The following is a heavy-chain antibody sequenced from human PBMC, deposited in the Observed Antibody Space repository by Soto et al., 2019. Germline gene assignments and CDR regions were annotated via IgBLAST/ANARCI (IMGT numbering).Heavy chain of an antibody. J-gene: IGHJ4*02. V-gene: IGHV4-59*08. CDR2: IYYSGST. Sequence: QVQLQESGPGLVKPSETLSLTCTVSGGSISSYYWSWIRQPPGKGLEWIGYIYYSGSTNYNPSLKRRVTISVDTSKNQFSLKLSSVTAADTAVYYCATMTTPACFAYWGRGTLVTVSS. D-gene: IGHD4-4*01. CDR1: GGSISSYY. CDR3: ATMTTPACFAY.